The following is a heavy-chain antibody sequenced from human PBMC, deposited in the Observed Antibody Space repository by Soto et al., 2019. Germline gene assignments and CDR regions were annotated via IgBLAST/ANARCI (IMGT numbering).Heavy chain of an antibody. V-gene: IGHV1-8*01. CDR3: ARSIDLQYIVVVVAASYGMDV. CDR1: GYTFTSYD. D-gene: IGHD2-15*01. J-gene: IGHJ6*02. Sequence: ASVKVSCKASGYTFTSYDINWVRQATGQGLEWMGWMNPNSGNTGYAQKFQGRVTMTRNTSISTAYMELSSLRSEDTAVYCCARSIDLQYIVVVVAASYGMDVWGQGTTVTVSS. CDR2: MNPNSGNT.